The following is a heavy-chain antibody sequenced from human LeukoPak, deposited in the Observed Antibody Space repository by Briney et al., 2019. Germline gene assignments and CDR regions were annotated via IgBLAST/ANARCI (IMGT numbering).Heavy chain of an antibody. CDR3: ARVPPYCSSTSCYGYYYYYGMDV. D-gene: IGHD2-2*01. J-gene: IGHJ6*02. CDR1: GGSISSYY. Sequence: PSETLSLTCTVSGGSISSYYWNWIRQPPGKGLEWIGYIYYSGSTNYNPSLKSRVTISVDTSKNQFSLKLSSVTAADTAVYYCARVPPYCSSTSCYGYYYYYGMDVWGQGTTVTVSS. CDR2: IYYSGST. V-gene: IGHV4-59*01.